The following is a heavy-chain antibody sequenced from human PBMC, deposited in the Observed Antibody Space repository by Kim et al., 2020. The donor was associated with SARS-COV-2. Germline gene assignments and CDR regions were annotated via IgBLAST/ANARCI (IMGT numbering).Heavy chain of an antibody. V-gene: IGHV1-69*13. J-gene: IGHJ4*02. D-gene: IGHD6-19*01. CDR1: GGTFSSYA. CDR2: IIPIFGTA. Sequence: SVKVSCRASGGTFSSYAISWVRQAPGQGLEWMGGIIPIFGTANYAQKFQGRVTITADESTSTAYMELSSLRSEDTAVYYCAIYSSGGIFYFDYWGQGTLVTVSS. CDR3: AIYSSGGIFYFDY.